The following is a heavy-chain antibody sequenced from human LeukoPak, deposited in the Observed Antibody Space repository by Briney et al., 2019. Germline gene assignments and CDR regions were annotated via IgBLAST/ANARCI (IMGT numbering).Heavy chain of an antibody. Sequence: GESLKISCKGSGYSFTSYWIGWVRQTPGKGLEWMGIIYPRDSDTRYSPSFQGQVSISVDESIDTAYLQWDSLKASDSAMYYCGRLLAAPYYFHFWGQGTLVTVSS. CDR2: IYPRDSDT. V-gene: IGHV5-51*01. CDR3: GRLLAAPYYFHF. D-gene: IGHD6-25*01. J-gene: IGHJ4*02. CDR1: GYSFTSYW.